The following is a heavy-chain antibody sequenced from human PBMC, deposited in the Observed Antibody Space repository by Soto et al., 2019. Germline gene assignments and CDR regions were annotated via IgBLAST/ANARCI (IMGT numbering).Heavy chain of an antibody. CDR1: GFTFSSYG. J-gene: IGHJ4*02. CDR2: ISYDGSNK. D-gene: IGHD3-10*01. V-gene: IGHV3-30*18. CDR3: AKSGTWGYYGSGSYSLDY. Sequence: PGGSLRLSCAASGFTFSSYGMHWVRQAPGKGLEWVAVISYDGSNKYYADSVKGRFTISRDNSKNTLYLQMNSLRAEDTAVYYCAKSGTWGYYGSGSYSLDYWGQGTLVTVSS.